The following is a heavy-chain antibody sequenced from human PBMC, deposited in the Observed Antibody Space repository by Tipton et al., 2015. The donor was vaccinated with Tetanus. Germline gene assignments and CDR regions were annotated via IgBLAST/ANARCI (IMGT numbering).Heavy chain of an antibody. J-gene: IGHJ4*02. CDR3: AWAHSPDGVCNFDF. Sequence: QLVQSGGEVKKPGESLKISCKGSGYIFNNYWIGWVRQKPGKGLEWMGIIYPGDSDTRYSPSFQGQVTISVDKSINTAYLQWSSLKASDPSMFYCAWAHSPDGVCNFDFLGQGALVTVAS. D-gene: IGHD2-8*01. CDR1: GYIFNNYW. V-gene: IGHV5-51*01. CDR2: IYPGDSDT.